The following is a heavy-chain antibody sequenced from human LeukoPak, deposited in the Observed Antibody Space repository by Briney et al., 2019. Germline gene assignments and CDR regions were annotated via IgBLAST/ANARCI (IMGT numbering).Heavy chain of an antibody. V-gene: IGHV4-59*02. D-gene: IGHD3-10*01. J-gene: IGHJ4*02. CDR2: IYYSGST. CDR3: ARVTMVRGVPDY. CDR1: GGSVSSYY. Sequence: PSETLSLTCTVSGGSVSSYYCSWIRQPPGKGLEWIGYIYYSGSTNYNPSLKSRVTISLDTSKNQFSLKLSSVTAADTAVYYCARVTMVRGVPDYWGQGTLVTVSS.